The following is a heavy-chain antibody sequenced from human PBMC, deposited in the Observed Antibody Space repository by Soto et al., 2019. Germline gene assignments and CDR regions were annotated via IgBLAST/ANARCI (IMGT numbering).Heavy chain of an antibody. J-gene: IGHJ6*02. Sequence: ASVKVSCKASGGTFSSYAISWVRQAPGQGLEWMGGIIPIFGTANYAQKFQGRVTITADKSTSTAYMELSSLRSEDTAVYYCARAPYYYDSSGYNMGNYYYYGMDVWG. CDR2: IIPIFGTA. D-gene: IGHD3-22*01. CDR3: ARAPYYYDSSGYNMGNYYYYGMDV. CDR1: GGTFSSYA. V-gene: IGHV1-69*06.